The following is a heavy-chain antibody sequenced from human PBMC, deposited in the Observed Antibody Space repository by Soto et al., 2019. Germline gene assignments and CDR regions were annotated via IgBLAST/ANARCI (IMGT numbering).Heavy chain of an antibody. V-gene: IGHV1-8*01. D-gene: IGHD3-3*01. J-gene: IGHJ4*02. CDR1: GYTFTSYD. Sequence: EASVKVSCKASGYTFTSYDINWVRQATGQGLEWMGWMNPNSGNTGYAQKFQGRVTMTRNTSISTAYMELSSLRSEDTAVYYCARRRGITIFGVVIGDHFDYWGQGTLVTVSS. CDR3: ARRRGITIFGVVIGDHFDY. CDR2: MNPNSGNT.